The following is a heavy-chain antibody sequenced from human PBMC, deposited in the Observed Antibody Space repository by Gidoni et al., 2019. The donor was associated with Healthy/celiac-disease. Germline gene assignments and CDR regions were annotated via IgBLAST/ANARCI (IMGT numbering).Heavy chain of an antibody. D-gene: IGHD3-9*01. V-gene: IGHV4-34*01. CDR3: ARVSTTYRYFDWLLIPTKDY. J-gene: IGHJ4*02. Sequence: QVQLQQWGAGLLKPSETLSLTCAVYGGSFSGYYWSWIRQPTGKGLEWIGEINHSGSTNYNPSLKSRVTISVDTSKNQFTLKLSSVTAADTAVYYCARVSTTYRYFDWLLIPTKDYWGQGTLVTVSS. CDR2: INHSGST. CDR1: GGSFSGYY.